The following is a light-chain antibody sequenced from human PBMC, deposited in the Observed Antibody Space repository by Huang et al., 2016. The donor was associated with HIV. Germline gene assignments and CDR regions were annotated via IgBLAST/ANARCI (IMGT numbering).Light chain of an antibody. V-gene: IGKV1-39*01. J-gene: IGKJ2*01. CDR3: QQSARTPRT. CDR1: QNIKRY. Sequence: DIQITQSPSSLSASVGDTVIITCRASQNIKRYLNWYQQEPGKAPKLLISAASNLQSGDPSTFSGSGSGTDFTLTINSLQPEDSATYYCQQSARTPRTFGQGTKLEI. CDR2: AAS.